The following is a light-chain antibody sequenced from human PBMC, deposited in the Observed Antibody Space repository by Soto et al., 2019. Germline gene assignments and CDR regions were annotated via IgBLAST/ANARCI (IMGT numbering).Light chain of an antibody. CDR3: MQALQTHSIT. CDR2: LGS. Sequence: DIVMTQSPLSLPVTPGEPASISCRSSQSLLHSNGYNYLDWYLQKQGQSPQLLIYLGSNRASWVPDRFSGSGSGTDFTLKISRVEAEDVGVYYCMQALQTHSITFGQGTRLEIK. CDR1: QSLLHSNGYNY. J-gene: IGKJ5*01. V-gene: IGKV2-28*01.